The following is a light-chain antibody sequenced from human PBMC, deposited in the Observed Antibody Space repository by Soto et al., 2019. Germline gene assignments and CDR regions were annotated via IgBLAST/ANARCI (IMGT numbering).Light chain of an antibody. Sequence: QSVLTQPPSVSGAPGQRVTISCTGSSSNIGAGYDVHWYQQLPGTAPNLLIYGNSNRPSGVPDRFSGSQSGTSTSLAITGLHAEDEADYLCLSYDSSRSGSVFGGGTKLTV. CDR1: SSNIGAGYD. V-gene: IGLV1-40*01. J-gene: IGLJ3*02. CDR2: GNS. CDR3: LSYDSSRSGSV.